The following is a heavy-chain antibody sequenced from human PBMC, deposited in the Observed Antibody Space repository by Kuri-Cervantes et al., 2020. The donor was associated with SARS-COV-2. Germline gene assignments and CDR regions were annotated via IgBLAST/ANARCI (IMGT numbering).Heavy chain of an antibody. D-gene: IGHD2-21*02. V-gene: IGHV5-51*01. J-gene: IGHJ4*02. Sequence: GGSLRLSCKGSGYSFTSYWIGWVRQMPGKGLEWMGIIYSRDSDTRYNPSLEGHVTISAATTTNTAYLQYNRLTASDTAIYYCARQTASAWSPIDYWGQGTLVTVSS. CDR2: IYSRDSDT. CDR1: GYSFTSYW. CDR3: ARQTASAWSPIDY.